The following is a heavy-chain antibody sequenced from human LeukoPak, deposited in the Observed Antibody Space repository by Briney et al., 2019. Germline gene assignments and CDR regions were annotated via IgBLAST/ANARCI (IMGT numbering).Heavy chain of an antibody. J-gene: IGHJ4*02. CDR3: ARGGSGYVGSSVFHC. Sequence: GGSLRLSCAASGFTFSSYWMSWVRQAPGKGLEWVANIKQDGSEKYYVDSVKGRFTISRDNAKNSLYLQMNSLRAEDTAVFYCARGGSGYVGSSVFHCWGQGTLVTVSS. V-gene: IGHV3-7*01. CDR2: IKQDGSEK. D-gene: IGHD3-3*01. CDR1: GFTFSSYW.